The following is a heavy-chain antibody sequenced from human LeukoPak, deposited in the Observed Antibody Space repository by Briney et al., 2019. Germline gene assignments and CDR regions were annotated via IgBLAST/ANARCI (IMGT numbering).Heavy chain of an antibody. Sequence: SETLSLTCTVSGGSISSSSYYWGWIRQPPGKGLEWIGSIYYSGSTYYNPSLKSRVTISVDTSKNQFSLKLSSVTAADTAVYYCARSGTMAFFDYWGQGTLVTVSS. CDR1: GGSISSSSYY. V-gene: IGHV4-39*07. CDR3: ARSGTMAFFDY. D-gene: IGHD4/OR15-4a*01. J-gene: IGHJ4*02. CDR2: IYYSGST.